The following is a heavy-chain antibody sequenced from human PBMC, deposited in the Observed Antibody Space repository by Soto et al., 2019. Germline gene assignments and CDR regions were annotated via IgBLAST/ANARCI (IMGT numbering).Heavy chain of an antibody. Sequence: SVKVSCKASGGTFSSYAISWVRQAPGQGLEWMGGIIPIFGTANYAQKFQGRVTITADKSTSTAYMELSSLRSEDTAVYYCAVVVVPAAPPLYYYYGMDVRGQGTTVTVSS. D-gene: IGHD2-2*01. V-gene: IGHV1-69*06. J-gene: IGHJ6*02. CDR1: GGTFSSYA. CDR3: AVVVVPAAPPLYYYYGMDV. CDR2: IIPIFGTA.